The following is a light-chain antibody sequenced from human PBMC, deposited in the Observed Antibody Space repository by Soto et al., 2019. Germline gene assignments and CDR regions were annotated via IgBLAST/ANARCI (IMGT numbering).Light chain of an antibody. CDR2: DVS. V-gene: IGLV2-11*01. CDR1: SSDVGRYSY. CDR3: CSYAGTYTGV. J-gene: IGLJ1*01. Sequence: QSALTQPRSVSGSPGESVSISCTGTSSDVGRYSYVSWYQQHPGKAPKLRIYDVSERPTGVPDRFSGSKSGNTASLTISGLQAEDEADYYCCSYAGTYTGVFGTGTKVTVL.